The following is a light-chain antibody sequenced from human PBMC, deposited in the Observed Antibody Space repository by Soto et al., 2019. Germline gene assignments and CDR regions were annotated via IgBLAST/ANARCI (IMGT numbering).Light chain of an antibody. CDR2: AAS. J-gene: IGKJ5*01. CDR3: QQSYNTPVT. CDR1: QTVRTY. V-gene: IGKV1-39*01. Sequence: DIQMTQSPASRSASVEDRVTITFRASQTVRTYLNWYQQKPGKAPKLLIYAASNLQSGVPSRFSGSGSGTDFTLTITSLRPEDFATYWCQQSYNTPVTFGQGTRLEIK.